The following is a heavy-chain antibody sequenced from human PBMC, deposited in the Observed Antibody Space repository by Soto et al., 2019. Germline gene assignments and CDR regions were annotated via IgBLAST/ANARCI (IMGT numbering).Heavy chain of an antibody. D-gene: IGHD3-10*01. V-gene: IGHV4-30-2*01. Sequence: SETLSLTCAVSGGSISSGGYSWSWIRQPPGKGLEWIGYIYHSGSTYYNPSLKSRVTISVDRSKNQFSLKLSSVTAADTAVYYCASSFEGRGSGVYYFDYWGQGTLVTV. CDR2: IYHSGST. CDR3: ASSFEGRGSGVYYFDY. CDR1: GGSISSGGYS. J-gene: IGHJ4*02.